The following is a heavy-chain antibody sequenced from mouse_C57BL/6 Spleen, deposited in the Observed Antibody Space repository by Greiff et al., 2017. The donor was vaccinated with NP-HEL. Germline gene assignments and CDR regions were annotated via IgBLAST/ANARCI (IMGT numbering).Heavy chain of an antibody. CDR2: IDPENGDT. V-gene: IGHV14-4*01. J-gene: IGHJ4*01. CDR3: THYTIFYAMDY. CDR1: GFNIKDDY. Sequence: EVQLQQSGAELVRPGASVKLSCTASGFNIKDDYMHWVKQRPEQGLEWIGWIDPENGDTEYASKFQGKATITADTSSNTAYLQLSSLTSEDTAVYYCTHYTIFYAMDYWGQGTSVTVSS. D-gene: IGHD1-1*02.